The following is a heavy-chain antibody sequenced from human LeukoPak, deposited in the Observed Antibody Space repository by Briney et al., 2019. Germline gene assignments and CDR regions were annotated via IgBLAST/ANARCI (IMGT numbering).Heavy chain of an antibody. CDR1: GGTFSSYT. J-gene: IGHJ4*02. Sequence: ASVKVSCKASGGTFSSYTISWVRQAPGQGLGWMGRIIPILGIANYAQKFQGRVTITADKSTSTAYMELSSLRSEDTAVYYCARGHSRSSFDYWGQGTLVTVSS. CDR2: IIPILGIA. D-gene: IGHD1-26*01. CDR3: ARGHSRSSFDY. V-gene: IGHV1-69*02.